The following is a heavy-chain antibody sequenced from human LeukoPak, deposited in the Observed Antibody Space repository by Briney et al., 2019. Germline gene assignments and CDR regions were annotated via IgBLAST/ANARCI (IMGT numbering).Heavy chain of an antibody. CDR3: AREGYDSSGSPSIDY. CDR1: GYSFTSYW. D-gene: IGHD3-22*01. J-gene: IGHJ4*02. CDR2: IYPGDSDT. V-gene: IGHV5-51*01. Sequence: KDGESLKISCKGSGYSFTSYWIGWVRQMPGKGLEWMGIIYPGDSDTRYSPSFQGQVTISADKSISTAYLQWSSLKASDTAMYYCAREGYDSSGSPSIDYWGQGTLVTVSS.